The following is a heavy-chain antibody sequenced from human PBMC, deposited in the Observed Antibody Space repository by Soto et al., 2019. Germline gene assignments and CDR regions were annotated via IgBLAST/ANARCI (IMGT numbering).Heavy chain of an antibody. D-gene: IGHD3-3*01. J-gene: IGHJ4*02. V-gene: IGHV3-23*01. Sequence: EVQLLESGGGLVQPGESLRLACAASDFNFPNYCMTWVRQAPARGLEWVATVRPTGGTPYYADSVKGRFTISRENSENTLYLQMDSLRVEDTATYFCAKGGSRFTIYGVLASWGQGTVVIVSS. CDR1: DFNFPNYC. CDR3: AKGGSRFTIYGVLAS. CDR2: VRPTGGTP.